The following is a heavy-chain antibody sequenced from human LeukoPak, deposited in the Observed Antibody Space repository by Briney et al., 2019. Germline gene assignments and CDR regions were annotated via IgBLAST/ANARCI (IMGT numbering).Heavy chain of an antibody. J-gene: IGHJ4*02. CDR1: GVSMSAYQ. CDR3: ATSNDAKIAPFDH. D-gene: IGHD2-21*01. CDR2: INTKGET. V-gene: IGHV4-4*09. Sequence: SETLSLTRTVSGVSMSAYQWSWVRQSPEKGLEWIGCINTKGETSYNPSLKSRVTTSVDTSKSQFSLRLTSVTAADTAVYYCATSNDAKIAPFDHWGQGVPVTVSS.